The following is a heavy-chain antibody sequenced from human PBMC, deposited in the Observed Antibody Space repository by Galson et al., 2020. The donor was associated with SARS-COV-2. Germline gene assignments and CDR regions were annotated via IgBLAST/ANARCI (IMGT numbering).Heavy chain of an antibody. CDR2: IKQDGSEK. J-gene: IGHJ4*02. D-gene: IGHD3-22*01. V-gene: IGHV3-7*01. CDR1: GFTFSSYW. CDR3: ARDLSSGYYDPFDY. Sequence: GGSLRLSCAASGFTFSSYWMSWVRQAPGKGLEWVANIKQDGSEKYYVDSVKGRFTISRDNAKNSLYLQMNSLRAEDTAVYYCARDLSSGYYDPFDYWGQGTLVTVSS.